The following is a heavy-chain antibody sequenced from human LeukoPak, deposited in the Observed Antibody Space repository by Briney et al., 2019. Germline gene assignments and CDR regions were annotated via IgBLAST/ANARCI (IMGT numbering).Heavy chain of an antibody. Sequence: GGSLRLSCAASGFTFSSYSMNWVRQAPGKGLEWVSSISSSSSYIYYADSVKGRFTISRDNAKNSLYLQMNSLRAEDKAVYYCARDREDFWSGFFWFDPWGQGTLVTVSS. CDR2: ISSSSSYI. CDR3: ARDREDFWSGFFWFDP. D-gene: IGHD3-3*01. V-gene: IGHV3-21*01. J-gene: IGHJ5*02. CDR1: GFTFSSYS.